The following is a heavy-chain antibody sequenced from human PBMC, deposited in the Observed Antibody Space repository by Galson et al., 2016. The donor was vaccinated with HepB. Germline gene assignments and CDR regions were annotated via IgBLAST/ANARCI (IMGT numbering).Heavy chain of an antibody. Sequence: SVKVSCKASGDTFTSYDVNWVRQATGQGLGWMGWMNPNSGNTGNAQKFQGRVTMSINTSISTAYMELTSLRSEDTAIYYCARAPSESKFDYWGQGTLVTVSS. D-gene: IGHD5/OR15-5a*01. CDR1: GDTFTSYD. V-gene: IGHV1-8*01. CDR2: MNPNSGNT. CDR3: ARAPSESKFDY. J-gene: IGHJ4*02.